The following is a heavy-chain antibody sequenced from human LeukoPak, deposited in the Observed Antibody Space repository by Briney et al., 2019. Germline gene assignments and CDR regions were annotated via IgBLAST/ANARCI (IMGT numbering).Heavy chain of an antibody. CDR2: IYYSGNA. V-gene: IGHV4-31*03. CDR3: ARVSYDVLTGGTDV. Sequence: SETLPLTCTVSGGSTSSGDYYWSWIRQPAGKGLEWIGYIYYSGNAYYNPSLKSRVTISVDTSKNQFSLKVRSVTAADTAVYYCARVSYDVLTGGTDVWGQGTTVTVSS. CDR1: GGSTSSGDYY. J-gene: IGHJ6*02. D-gene: IGHD3-9*01.